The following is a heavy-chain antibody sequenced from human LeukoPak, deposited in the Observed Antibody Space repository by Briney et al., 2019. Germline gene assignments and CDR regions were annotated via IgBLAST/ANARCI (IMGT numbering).Heavy chain of an antibody. V-gene: IGHV4-59*01. CDR1: GGSISNYY. J-gene: IGHJ3*02. CDR2: IYYSGST. Sequence: PSETLSLTCTVSGGSISNYYWSWIRQPPGEGLKWIGYIYYSGSTNYNPSPKSRVTISVDTPRNQFSLRLSSVTAADTAMYYCARGGYCSSSSCYGDDAFDIWGQGTMVTVSS. D-gene: IGHD2-2*01. CDR3: ARGGYCSSSSCYGDDAFDI.